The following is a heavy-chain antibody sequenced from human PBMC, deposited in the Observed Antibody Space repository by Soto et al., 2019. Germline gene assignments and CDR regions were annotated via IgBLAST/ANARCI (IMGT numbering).Heavy chain of an antibody. CDR2: IYYTGST. CDR3: AAQGGLVSRYFYALFA. V-gene: IGHV4-31*03. CDR1: AGSVTSDPYY. Sequence: SETLALTCTVPAGSVTSDPYYWTRARRRPGKGLEWIGYIYYTGSTYYSPSLRSRVSISRDTSKSQFSLRLTSVTAADTAVYYCAAQGGLVSRYFYALFAWGQGTLVTVSS. D-gene: IGHD2-15*01. J-gene: IGHJ5*02.